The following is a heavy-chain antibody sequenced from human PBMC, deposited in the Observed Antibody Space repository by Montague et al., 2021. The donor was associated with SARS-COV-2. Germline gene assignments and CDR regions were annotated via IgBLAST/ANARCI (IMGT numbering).Heavy chain of an antibody. D-gene: IGHD2-2*03. Sequence: VSPGASLSSDSLSWHWIRPSPSRGLEWLASTHYRSKWYNDSAPSVSGRATVKPDTSRNQFSLHLDSVTPEDTALYFCARKMDSSFDVWGKGTMVIVSS. CDR3: ARKMDSSFDV. CDR1: GASLSSDSLS. CDR2: THYRSKWYN. V-gene: IGHV6-1*01. J-gene: IGHJ3*01.